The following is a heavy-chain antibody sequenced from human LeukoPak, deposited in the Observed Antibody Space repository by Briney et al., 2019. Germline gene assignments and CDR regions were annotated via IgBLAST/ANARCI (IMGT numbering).Heavy chain of an antibody. CDR2: IYYSGST. D-gene: IGHD6-19*01. Sequence: PSETLSLTCTVYGGSISSYYWSWIRQPPGKGLEWIGYIYYSGSTNYNPSLKSRVTMSVDTSKNQFSLKLSSVTAADTAVYYCARDEGSGWPFDYWGQGTLVTVSS. J-gene: IGHJ4*02. CDR1: GGSISSYY. CDR3: ARDEGSGWPFDY. V-gene: IGHV4-59*01.